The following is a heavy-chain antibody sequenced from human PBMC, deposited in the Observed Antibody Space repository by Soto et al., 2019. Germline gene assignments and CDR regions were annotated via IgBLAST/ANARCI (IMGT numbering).Heavy chain of an antibody. CDR2: INAGNGNT. J-gene: IGHJ5*02. D-gene: IGHD3-10*01. CDR1: GYTFTSYA. Sequence: QVQLVQSGAEVKKPGASVKVSCKASGYTFTSYAMHWVLQAPGQRLEWMGWINAGNGNTKYSQKFQGRVTITRDTSASTAYMELSSLRSEDTAVYYCANAPGLDYYGSGSYRLDPWGQGTLVTVSS. V-gene: IGHV1-3*01. CDR3: ANAPGLDYYGSGSYRLDP.